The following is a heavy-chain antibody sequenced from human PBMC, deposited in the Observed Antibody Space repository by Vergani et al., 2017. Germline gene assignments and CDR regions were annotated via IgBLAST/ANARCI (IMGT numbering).Heavy chain of an antibody. J-gene: IGHJ4*02. CDR1: GGSISSSSYY. CDR3: ARHRVVLVAAMAYFDY. D-gene: IGHD2-15*01. Sequence: QLQLQESGPGLVKPSETLSLTCTVSGGSISSSSYYWGWIRQPPGKGLEWIGSIYYSGSTYYNPSLKSRVTISVDTSKNQFSLKLSSVTAADTAVYYCARHRVVLVAAMAYFDYWGQGTLVTVSS. V-gene: IGHV4-39*01. CDR2: IYYSGST.